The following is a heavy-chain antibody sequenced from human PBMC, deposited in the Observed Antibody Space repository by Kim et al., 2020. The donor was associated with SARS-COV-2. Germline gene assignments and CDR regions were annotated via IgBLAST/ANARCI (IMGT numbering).Heavy chain of an antibody. J-gene: IGHJ4*02. V-gene: IGHV1-18*04. Sequence: ASVKVSCKASGYTFTSYGISWVRQAPGQGLEWMGWISAYNGNTNYAQKLQGRVTMTTDTSTSTAYMELRSLRSDDTAVYYCARVHSIVGATYFDYWGQGTLVTVSS. D-gene: IGHD1-26*01. CDR3: ARVHSIVGATYFDY. CDR2: ISAYNGNT. CDR1: GYTFTSYG.